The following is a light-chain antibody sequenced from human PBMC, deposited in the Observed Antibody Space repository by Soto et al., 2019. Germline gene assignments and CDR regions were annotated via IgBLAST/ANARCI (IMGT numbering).Light chain of an antibody. Sequence: DIQMTQSPSSLSASVGDRVTITCRASQGISTFLAWFQQKPGKAPKTLIYAASSLHSGVPSRFSGSGSGTDFTLTISSLQPEDFATYYCQHYDGYPQIFGQGTRLEIK. J-gene: IGKJ5*01. V-gene: IGKV1-16*01. CDR2: AAS. CDR3: QHYDGYPQI. CDR1: QGISTF.